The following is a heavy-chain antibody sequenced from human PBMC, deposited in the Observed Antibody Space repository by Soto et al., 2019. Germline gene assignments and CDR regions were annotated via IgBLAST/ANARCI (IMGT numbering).Heavy chain of an antibody. CDR3: ARARYCTNGVCYTPSHFDY. Sequence: GASVKVSCKASGGTFSSYAISWVRQAPGQGLEWMGGIIPIFGTANYAQKFQGRVTITADKSTSTAYMELSSPRSEDTAVYYCARARYCTNGVCYTPSHFDYWGQGTLVTVSS. V-gene: IGHV1-69*06. CDR2: IIPIFGTA. D-gene: IGHD2-8*01. J-gene: IGHJ4*02. CDR1: GGTFSSYA.